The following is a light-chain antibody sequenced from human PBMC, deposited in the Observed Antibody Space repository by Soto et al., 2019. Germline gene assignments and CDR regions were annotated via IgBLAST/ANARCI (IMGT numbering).Light chain of an antibody. CDR3: QQRGNWWT. Sequence: EIVLTQSPATLSLSPGERATLSCRASQSVSSYLAWYQQKPGQAPRLLIYDASNRATGIPARFSGSGSGTDXXLXISSLEPEDFAVYYCQQRGNWWTFGQGTKVEIK. CDR1: QSVSSY. CDR2: DAS. J-gene: IGKJ1*01. V-gene: IGKV3-11*01.